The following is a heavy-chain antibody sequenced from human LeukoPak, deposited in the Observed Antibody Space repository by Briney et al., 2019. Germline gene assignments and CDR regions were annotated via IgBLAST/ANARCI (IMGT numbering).Heavy chain of an antibody. Sequence: GRSLRLSCAASGFTFSSYGMHWVRQAPGKGLEWVAVILYDGSNKYYADSVKGRFTISRDNSKNTLYLQMNSLRAEDTAVYYCAKDLVVTVRYYYYGMDVWGQGTTVTVSS. J-gene: IGHJ6*02. CDR3: AKDLVVTVRYYYYGMDV. D-gene: IGHD4-17*01. V-gene: IGHV3-30*18. CDR2: ILYDGSNK. CDR1: GFTFSSYG.